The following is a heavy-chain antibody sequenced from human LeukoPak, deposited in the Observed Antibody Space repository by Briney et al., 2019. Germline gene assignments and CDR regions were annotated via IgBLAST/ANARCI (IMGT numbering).Heavy chain of an antibody. D-gene: IGHD3-22*01. CDR2: INAGNGNT. Sequence: GASVKVSCKASGYTFTSYAMHWVRQAPGQRLEWMGWINAGNGNTKYSQKFQGRVTITRDTSASTAYMELSSLRSEDTAVYYCARSMIVVVIPQEYYFDYWGQGTLVTVSS. CDR3: ARSMIVVVIPQEYYFDY. CDR1: GYTFTSYA. J-gene: IGHJ4*02. V-gene: IGHV1-3*01.